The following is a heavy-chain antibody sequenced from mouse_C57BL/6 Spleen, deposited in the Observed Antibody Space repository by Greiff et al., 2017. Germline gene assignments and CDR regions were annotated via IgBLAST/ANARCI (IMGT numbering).Heavy chain of an antibody. V-gene: IGHV1-82*01. CDR1: GYAFSNSY. CDR3: AREGAYYGSDYAMDY. CDR2: IYPGDGGT. Sequence: VQLQQSGPELVKPGASVKISCKASGYAFSNSYMNWVKQRPGKGLEWIGRIYPGDGGTNYNGKFKGKATLTADKSSSTAYMQLSSLTSEDSAVXFCAREGAYYGSDYAMDYWGQGTSVTVSS. D-gene: IGHD1-1*01. J-gene: IGHJ4*01.